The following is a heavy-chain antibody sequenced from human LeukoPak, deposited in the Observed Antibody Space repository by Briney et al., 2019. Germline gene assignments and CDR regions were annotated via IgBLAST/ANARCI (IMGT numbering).Heavy chain of an antibody. Sequence: GGSLRLSCVAYEFILSRYAVSWVRQAPGKGLQWVSSLGISGDYSWYAGSVKGRFTISRDNSKYTLSLQMNSLRDDDTAVYYCAKVDNWKYAHHDFWGQGTLVTVSS. D-gene: IGHD1-1*01. CDR1: EFILSRYA. V-gene: IGHV3-23*01. CDR3: AKVDNWKYAHHDF. J-gene: IGHJ4*02. CDR2: LGISGDYS.